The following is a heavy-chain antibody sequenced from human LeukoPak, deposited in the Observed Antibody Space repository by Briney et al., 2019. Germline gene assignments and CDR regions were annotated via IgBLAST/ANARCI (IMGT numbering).Heavy chain of an antibody. CDR2: ISTSGST. D-gene: IGHD3-22*01. Sequence: PSETLSLTCAVSAASISNYYWSWIRQAPGKGLEWIGYISTSGSTNYNPSLKSRVSISLDTCKNRFSLNLNFVTAADTAVYYCASPRSGYRYTFDYWGQGALVTVSS. CDR3: ASPRSGYRYTFDY. V-gene: IGHV4-4*09. CDR1: AASISNYY. J-gene: IGHJ4*02.